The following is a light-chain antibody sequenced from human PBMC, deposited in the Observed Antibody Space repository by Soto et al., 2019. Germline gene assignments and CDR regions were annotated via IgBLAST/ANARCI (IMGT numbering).Light chain of an antibody. CDR3: CSYAGSYTFVV. CDR1: SSDVGGYNY. V-gene: IGLV2-11*01. CDR2: DVS. J-gene: IGLJ2*01. Sequence: QSVLTQPRSVSGSPGQSVIISCTGTSSDVGGYNYVSWYQQHPGKAPKLMIYDVSKRPSGVPDRFSGSKSGNTASLTISGLQAEDEADYYCCSYAGSYTFVVFGGGTKLTV.